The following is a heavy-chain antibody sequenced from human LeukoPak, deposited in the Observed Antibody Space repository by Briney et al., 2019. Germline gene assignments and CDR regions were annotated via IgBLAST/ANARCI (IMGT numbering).Heavy chain of an antibody. CDR3: ARAVESADYYYYMDV. Sequence: AGGSLRLSCAASGFTFSSYSMNWVRQAPGKGLEWVSSISSSSGYIYYADSVKGRFTISRDNAKNSLYLQMNSLRAEDTAVYYCARAVESADYYYYMDVWGKGTTVTVSS. CDR1: GFTFSSYS. V-gene: IGHV3-21*01. J-gene: IGHJ6*03. CDR2: ISSSSGYI. D-gene: IGHD3-3*01.